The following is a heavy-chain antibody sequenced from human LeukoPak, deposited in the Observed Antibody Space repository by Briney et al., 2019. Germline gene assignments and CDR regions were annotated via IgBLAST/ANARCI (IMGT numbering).Heavy chain of an antibody. CDR2: IIFLLGPT. V-gene: IGHV1-69*05. CDR1: GGTFSSYA. J-gene: IGHJ5*02. Sequence: SVKLSCKASGGTFSSYAISWVRQAPGQGLEGMGGIIFLLGPTNYAQKFQGRVTITTDKPKHTAYMELSSQRSEDTAVDYCARAPKAVAGTCWFDPWGQGTLVTVSS. CDR3: ARAPKAVAGTCWFDP. D-gene: IGHD6-19*01.